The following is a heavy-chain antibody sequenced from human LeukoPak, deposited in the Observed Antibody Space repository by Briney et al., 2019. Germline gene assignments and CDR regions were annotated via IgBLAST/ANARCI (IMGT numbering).Heavy chain of an antibody. D-gene: IGHD5-24*01. Sequence: SETLSLTCTVSGGSISSYSWSWIRQPAGKGLEWIGRVYISGSTNYDPSLKSRVTMSVDTSKNQFSLKLSSVTAADTAVYYCARSRDGYNSVDYWGQGTLVTVSS. V-gene: IGHV4-4*07. CDR3: ARSRDGYNSVDY. CDR2: VYISGST. CDR1: GGSISSYS. J-gene: IGHJ4*01.